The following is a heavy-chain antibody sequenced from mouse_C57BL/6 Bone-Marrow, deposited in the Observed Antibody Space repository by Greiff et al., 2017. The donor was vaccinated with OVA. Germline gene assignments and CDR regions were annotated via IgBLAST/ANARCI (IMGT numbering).Heavy chain of an antibody. CDR2: ISDGGSYT. D-gene: IGHD2-3*01. CDR3: ARWLLTWFAY. Sequence: EVQLVESGGGLVKPGGSLKLSCAASGFTFSSYAMSWVRQTPEKRLEWVATISDGGSYTYYPDNVKGRFTISRDNAKNNLYLQMSHLKSEDTAMYYCARWLLTWFAYWGQGTLVTVSA. J-gene: IGHJ3*01. V-gene: IGHV5-4*01. CDR1: GFTFSSYA.